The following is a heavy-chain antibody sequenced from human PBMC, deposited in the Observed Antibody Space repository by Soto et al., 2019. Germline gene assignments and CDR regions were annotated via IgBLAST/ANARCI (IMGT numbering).Heavy chain of an antibody. Sequence: DVQLVESGGGLVQPGGSLRLSCEASGLIFSSYWMSWVRQAPGKGLEWVANIKPDGSEEDYVDSVKGRFTISRDNAKNSLYLQMNSLRVEDTAIYYCARDFGELDYWGQGTLVTVSS. CDR3: ARDFGELDY. D-gene: IGHD1-26*01. J-gene: IGHJ4*02. V-gene: IGHV3-7*01. CDR1: GLIFSSYW. CDR2: IKPDGSEE.